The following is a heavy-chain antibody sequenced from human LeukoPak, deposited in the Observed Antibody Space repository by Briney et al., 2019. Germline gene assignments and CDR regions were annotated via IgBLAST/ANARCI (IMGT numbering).Heavy chain of an antibody. V-gene: IGHV3-23*01. D-gene: IGHD3-22*01. J-gene: IGHJ4*02. Sequence: AGGSLRLSCAASGFTFSSYAMSSVPPAPGKGLEWVSAISGSGGSTYYADSVKGRFPISRDNSKNTLYLQMNSLRAEDTAVYYCAKLAYDSSGSYTAYFDYWGQGTLVTVSS. CDR1: GFTFSSYA. CDR2: ISGSGGST. CDR3: AKLAYDSSGSYTAYFDY.